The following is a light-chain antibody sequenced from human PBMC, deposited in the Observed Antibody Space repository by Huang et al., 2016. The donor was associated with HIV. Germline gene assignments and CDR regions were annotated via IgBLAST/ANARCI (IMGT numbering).Light chain of an antibody. V-gene: IGKV1-8*01. Sequence: AIRITQSPSSLSASTGDRVTITCRARQDVSNYLAWYQQKPGKAPDLVMYSASTLQDGVPSRFSGNGSATDFSLTISCLQSEDFATYYCQQYYLYPWTFGQGTKVEI. CDR1: QDVSNY. CDR2: SAS. J-gene: IGKJ1*01. CDR3: QQYYLYPWT.